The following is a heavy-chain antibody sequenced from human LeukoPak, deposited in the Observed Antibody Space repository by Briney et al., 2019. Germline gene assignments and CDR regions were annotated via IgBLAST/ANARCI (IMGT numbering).Heavy chain of an antibody. J-gene: IGHJ4*02. CDR3: AIGAQYCSSTSCRLTYFDY. D-gene: IGHD2-2*01. V-gene: IGHV4-31*03. CDR2: IYYSGST. CDR1: GGSISSGGYY. Sequence: PSETLSLTCTVSGGSISSGGYYWSWIRQHPGKGLEWIGYIYYSGSTYYNPSLKSRVTISVDTSKNQFSLKLSSVTAADTAVYYCAIGAQYCSSTSCRLTYFDYWGQGTLVTVSS.